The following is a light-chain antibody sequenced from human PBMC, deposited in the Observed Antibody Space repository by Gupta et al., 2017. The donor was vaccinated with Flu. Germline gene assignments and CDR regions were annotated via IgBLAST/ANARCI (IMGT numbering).Light chain of an antibody. Sequence: GETASSTCGGINIGAKRVQWYRQKAGEAPLLLVYDASDRPTGIPRRFSGSNSGNTATLTIXRXEAGDEXDYYCEVWDGGSDAVVFGRGTKLTVL. V-gene: IGLV3-21*02. CDR1: NIGAKR. CDR2: DAS. CDR3: EVWDGGSDAVV. J-gene: IGLJ2*01.